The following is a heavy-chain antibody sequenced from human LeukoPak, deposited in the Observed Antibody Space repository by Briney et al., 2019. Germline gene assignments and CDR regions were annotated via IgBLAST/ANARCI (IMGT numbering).Heavy chain of an antibody. Sequence: GGSLRLSCAASGFSFSSHAMHWVRQDPGKGLEWVAVVWFDGSSTSYGDSVRGRFNISRDDSKNTVFLQMNSLRAEDTAVYYCAKDGDSYDSSGAFDYWGQGTLVTVCS. D-gene: IGHD3-22*01. CDR1: GFSFSSHA. CDR2: VWFDGSST. V-gene: IGHV3-33*03. J-gene: IGHJ4*02. CDR3: AKDGDSYDSSGAFDY.